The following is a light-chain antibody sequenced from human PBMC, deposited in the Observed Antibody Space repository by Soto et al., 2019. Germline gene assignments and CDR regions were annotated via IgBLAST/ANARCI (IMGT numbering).Light chain of an antibody. V-gene: IGLV2-8*01. CDR3: CSYGGGNNFYV. CDR2: EVS. J-gene: IGLJ1*01. CDR1: SSDIGTYDY. Sequence: QSVLTQPTSTSGSPGQSVTISYTGTSSDIGTYDYVSWYQHLPDKAPKLIIYEVSKRPSGVPDRFSGSKSGNTASLTVSGLQAEDEGDYYCCSYGGGNNFYVFGTGTKVTVL.